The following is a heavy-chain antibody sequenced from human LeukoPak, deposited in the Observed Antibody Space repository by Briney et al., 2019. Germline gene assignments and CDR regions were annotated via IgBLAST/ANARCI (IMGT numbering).Heavy chain of an antibody. D-gene: IGHD6-19*01. V-gene: IGHV3-23*01. J-gene: IGHJ4*02. CDR3: AKGRAGIDY. CDR1: GFTFSSHA. Sequence: PGGSLRLSCAASGFTFSSHAMSWVRQAPGKGLEWVSGISGSGSSTYYADSVKGRFTISRDNSKNTLYVQMNSLRAEDTAVYYCAKGRAGIDYWGQGTLVIVSS. CDR2: ISGSGSST.